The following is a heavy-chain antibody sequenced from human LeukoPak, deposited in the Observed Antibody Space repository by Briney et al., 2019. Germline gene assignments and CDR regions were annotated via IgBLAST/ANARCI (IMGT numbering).Heavy chain of an antibody. CDR3: ARNPIAAAGTSSYYYYYMDV. V-gene: IGHV1-69*05. CDR1: GGTFSSYA. J-gene: IGHJ6*03. D-gene: IGHD6-13*01. CDR2: IIPIFGTA. Sequence: GASVKVSCKASGGTFSSYAISWVRQAPGQGLEWMGGIIPIFGTANYAQKFQGRVTITTDESTSTAYMELGSLRSEDTAVYYCARNPIAAAGTSSYYYYYMDVWGKGTTVTVSS.